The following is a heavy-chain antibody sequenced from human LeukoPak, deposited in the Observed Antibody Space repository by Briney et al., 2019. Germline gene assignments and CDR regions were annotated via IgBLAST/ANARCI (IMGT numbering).Heavy chain of an antibody. CDR3: VQAGCSSTSCPPFDY. Sequence: SETLSLTCTVSGGSISSSSYYWGWIREPPGKGLEWIGSIYYSGSTYYNPSLKSRVTISVDTSKTQFSLKLSSVTAADTAVYYCVQAGCSSTSCPPFDYWGQGTLVTVSS. CDR2: IYYSGST. J-gene: IGHJ4*02. V-gene: IGHV4-39*01. D-gene: IGHD2-2*01. CDR1: GGSISSSSYY.